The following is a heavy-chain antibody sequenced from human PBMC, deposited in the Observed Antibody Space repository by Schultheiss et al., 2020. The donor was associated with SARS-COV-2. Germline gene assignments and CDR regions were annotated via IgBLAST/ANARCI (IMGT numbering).Heavy chain of an antibody. CDR3: VKQLSRDGYNAVDY. CDR1: GFTFSSYA. V-gene: IGHV3-23*01. D-gene: IGHD5-24*01. Sequence: GGSLRLSCAASGFTFSSYAMSWVRQAPGKGLEWVSLIGGSGGYTYYADSVKGRFTISRDNSKNALYLQMNGLRAEDTAVYYCVKQLSRDGYNAVDYWGQGTLVTVSS. CDR2: IGGSGGYT. J-gene: IGHJ4*02.